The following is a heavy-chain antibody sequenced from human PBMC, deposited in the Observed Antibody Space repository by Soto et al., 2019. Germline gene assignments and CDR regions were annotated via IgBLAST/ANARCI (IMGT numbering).Heavy chain of an antibody. D-gene: IGHD1-26*01. CDR2: VKSKSDGATT. V-gene: IGHV3-15*01. CDR1: GFTFSNVW. CDR3: TTAAGGMWGADY. J-gene: IGHJ4*02. Sequence: GGSLRLSCAASGFTFSNVWMSWVRQAPGKGLEWVGRVKSKSDGATTDYAAPVKGRFTVSRDDSQNTLSLQMDSLKIEDTAVYFCTTAAGGMWGADYWGQGTPVTVSS.